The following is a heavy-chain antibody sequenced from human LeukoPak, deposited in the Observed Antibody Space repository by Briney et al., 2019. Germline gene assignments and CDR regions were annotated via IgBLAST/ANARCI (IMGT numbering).Heavy chain of an antibody. J-gene: IGHJ4*02. CDR2: IYPGDSDT. CDR1: GYSFTSYW. D-gene: IGHD1-26*01. Sequence: HGESLKISCKGSGYSFTSYWIGWVRPMPGKGLEWMGIIYPGDSDTRYSPSFQGQVTISADKSISTAYLQWSSLKASDNAMYYCARQHRSIVGAPGYWGQGTLVTVSS. V-gene: IGHV5-51*01. CDR3: ARQHRSIVGAPGY.